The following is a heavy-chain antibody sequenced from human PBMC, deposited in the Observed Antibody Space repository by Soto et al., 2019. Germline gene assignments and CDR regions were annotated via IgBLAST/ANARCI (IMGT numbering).Heavy chain of an antibody. CDR1: GFSLTTSEVG. D-gene: IGHD3-10*01. CDR3: AHSRRGSGSYSFDY. V-gene: IGHV2-5*02. CDR2: IYWDDDE. Sequence: QITLKESGPTLVKPTQTLTLTCTFSGFSLTTSEVGVGWIRQPPGKALEWLALIYWDDDERYNPSLENRLIITKDTSKNQVVLSMTHMDPVDTATYYCAHSRRGSGSYSFDYWGQGPLVIVSS. J-gene: IGHJ4*02.